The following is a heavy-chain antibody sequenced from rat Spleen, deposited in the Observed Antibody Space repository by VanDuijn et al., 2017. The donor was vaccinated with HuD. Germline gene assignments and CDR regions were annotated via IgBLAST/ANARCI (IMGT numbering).Heavy chain of an antibody. V-gene: IGHV5-20*01. CDR1: GFTFSDYG. D-gene: IGHD1-11*01. CDR3: AIHLGSEGPEDY. J-gene: IGHJ2*01. CDR2: LSYDGGST. Sequence: EVQLVESGGGLVQPGRSMKLSCAASGFTFSDYGMAWVLQAPTKGLEWVASLSYDGGSTYYRDSVKGRFTLFIDNAKSTLYLQMASLRSEATATYYWAIHLGSEGPEDYWGQGVMVTVAS.